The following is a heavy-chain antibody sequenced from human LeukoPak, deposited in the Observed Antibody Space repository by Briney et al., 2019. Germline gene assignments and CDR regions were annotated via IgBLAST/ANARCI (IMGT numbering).Heavy chain of an antibody. CDR1: GYTFTSYG. Sequence: ASVKVSCKASGYTFTSYGISWVRQAPGQGLEWMGWISAYNGNTNYAQKLQGRVTMTTDTSTSTAYMELRSLRSDDTAVYYCARALTNANWSYNWFDSWGQGTLVTVSS. V-gene: IGHV1-18*01. D-gene: IGHD1-1*01. J-gene: IGHJ5*01. CDR2: ISAYNGNT. CDR3: ARALTNANWSYNWFDS.